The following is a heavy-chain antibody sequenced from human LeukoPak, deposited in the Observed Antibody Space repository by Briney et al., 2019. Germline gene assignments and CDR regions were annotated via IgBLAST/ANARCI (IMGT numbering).Heavy chain of an antibody. Sequence: GASVKVSCKASDYTFTNYGISWVRQAPGQGLEWMGWISTYSGDTNYAQKLQGRVTLTTDTSTNTAYMELRSLTSDDTAVYHCARESNWAYYFDYWGQGTLVTVSS. D-gene: IGHD1-1*01. CDR1: DYTFTNYG. CDR2: ISTYSGDT. V-gene: IGHV1-18*01. J-gene: IGHJ4*02. CDR3: ARESNWAYYFDY.